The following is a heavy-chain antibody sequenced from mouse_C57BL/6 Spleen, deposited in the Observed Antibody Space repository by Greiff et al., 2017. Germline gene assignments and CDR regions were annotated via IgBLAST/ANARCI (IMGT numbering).Heavy chain of an antibody. V-gene: IGHV1-82*01. J-gene: IGHJ1*03. D-gene: IGHD1-1*01. Sequence: QVQLKQSGPELVKPGASVKISCKASGYAFSSSWMNWVKQRPGKGLEWIGRIYPGDGDTNYNGKFKGKATLTADKSSSTAYMQLSSLTSEDSAVYFCARSDTTVVGHFDVWGTGTTVTVSS. CDR2: IYPGDGDT. CDR3: ARSDTTVVGHFDV. CDR1: GYAFSSSW.